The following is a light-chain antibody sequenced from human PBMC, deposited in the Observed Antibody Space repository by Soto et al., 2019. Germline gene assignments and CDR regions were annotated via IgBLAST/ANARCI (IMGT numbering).Light chain of an antibody. CDR2: EVS. CDR1: SSDVGGYDY. V-gene: IGLV2-8*01. Sequence: QSVLTHPSSASGSPGQSVTISCTGTSSDVGGYDYVSWYQQHPGKAPKLMIYEVSKRPSGVPDRFSGSKSGNTASLTVSGLQAEDEADYYCSSYAGSSTYVFGTGTKVTVL. CDR3: SSYAGSSTYV. J-gene: IGLJ1*01.